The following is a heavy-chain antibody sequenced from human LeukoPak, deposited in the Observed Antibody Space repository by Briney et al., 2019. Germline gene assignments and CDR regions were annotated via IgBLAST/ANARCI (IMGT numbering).Heavy chain of an antibody. CDR3: AKAIYDFWSGYDWFDP. V-gene: IGHV3-23*01. CDR2: ISGSGGST. CDR1: GFTFSSYA. J-gene: IGHJ5*02. D-gene: IGHD3-3*01. Sequence: GGSLRLSCAASGFTFSSYAMSWVRQAPGKGLEWVSAISGSGGSTYYADSVKGRFTISGDNSKNTLYLQMNSLRAEDTAVYYCAKAIYDFWSGYDWFDPWGQGTLVTVSS.